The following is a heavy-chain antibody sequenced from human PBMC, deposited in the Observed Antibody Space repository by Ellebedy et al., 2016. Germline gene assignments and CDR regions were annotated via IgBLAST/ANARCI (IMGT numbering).Heavy chain of an antibody. Sequence: SETLSLXXSVSGDSTYSSNFYWGCVRQPPGKGLEWIGSMSSSGSTYYNPSLKSRVTMSVDTSQFSLKLTSVTAADTAVYYCATDRDRRWFYFWGQGTLVTVSS. CDR2: MSSSGST. CDR3: ATDRDRRWFYF. V-gene: IGHV4-39*07. J-gene: IGHJ5*01. CDR1: GDSTYSSNFY.